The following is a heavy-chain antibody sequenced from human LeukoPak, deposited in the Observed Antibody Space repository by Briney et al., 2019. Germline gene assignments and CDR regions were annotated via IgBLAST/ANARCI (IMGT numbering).Heavy chain of an antibody. J-gene: IGHJ4*02. V-gene: IGHV3-21*01. CDR2: ISSSSSYI. Sequence: GGSLRLSCAASGFTFSSYSMNWVRQAPGKGLEWVSSISSSSSYIYYADSVKGRFTISRDNAKNSLYLQMNSLRVEDTAVYYCARVSRMYSSSFGGESDYWGQGTLVTVSS. CDR3: ARVSRMYSSSFGGESDY. D-gene: IGHD6-6*01. CDR1: GFTFSSYS.